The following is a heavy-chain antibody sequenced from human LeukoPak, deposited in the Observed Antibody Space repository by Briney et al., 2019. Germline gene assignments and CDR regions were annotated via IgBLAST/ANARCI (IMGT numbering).Heavy chain of an antibody. Sequence: ASVTVSCKASGYTFIDYYMHWVRQAPGQGLEWMGWFNPNSGGTNYAQRFQGRVTMTRDKSINTAYMELSRLRSDDTAVYYCARNRAPNYDVLTGYGLDPWGQGTLVTVSS. V-gene: IGHV1-2*02. J-gene: IGHJ5*02. D-gene: IGHD3-9*01. CDR3: ARNRAPNYDVLTGYGLDP. CDR1: GYTFIDYY. CDR2: FNPNSGGT.